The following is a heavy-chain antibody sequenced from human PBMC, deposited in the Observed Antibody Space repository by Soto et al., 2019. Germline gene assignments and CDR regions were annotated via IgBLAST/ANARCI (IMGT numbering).Heavy chain of an antibody. V-gene: IGHV4-4*02. CDR2: IYHSGST. J-gene: IGHJ5*02. CDR3: ARVREASSGWYNWFDP. Sequence: QVQLQESGPGLVKPSGTLSLTCAVSGGSISSSNWWSWVRQPPGKGLEWIGEIYHSGSTNYNPSRNSRVTISVDKSKNQFALKLSSVTAADTAVYYCARVREASSGWYNWFDPWGQGTLVTVSS. CDR1: GGSISSSNW. D-gene: IGHD6-19*01.